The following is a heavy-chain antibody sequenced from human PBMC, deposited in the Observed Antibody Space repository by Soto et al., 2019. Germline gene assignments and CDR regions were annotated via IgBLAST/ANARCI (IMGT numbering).Heavy chain of an antibody. J-gene: IGHJ4*02. CDR3: ARDLATHGY. CDR2: ISYDGSNK. V-gene: IGHV3-30-3*01. D-gene: IGHD3-3*02. Sequence: SGGSLRLSCAASGFTFSSYAMHWVRQAPGKGLEWVAVISYDGSNKYYADSVKGRFTISRDNSKNTLYLQMNSLRAEDTAVYYCARDLATHGYWGQGTLVTVSS. CDR1: GFTFSSYA.